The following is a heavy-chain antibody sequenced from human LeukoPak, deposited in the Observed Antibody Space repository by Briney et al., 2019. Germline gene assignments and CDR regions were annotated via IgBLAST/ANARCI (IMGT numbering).Heavy chain of an antibody. CDR1: GYTFTSYG. Sequence: GASVKVSCKASGYTFTSYGISWVRQAPGQGREWMGWISAYNGNTNYAQKLQGRVTMTTDTSTSTAYMELRSVRADDTAVYYCARLLYDSSGYYFDYWGQGTLVTVSS. CDR2: ISAYNGNT. CDR3: ARLLYDSSGYYFDY. V-gene: IGHV1-18*01. D-gene: IGHD3-22*01. J-gene: IGHJ4*02.